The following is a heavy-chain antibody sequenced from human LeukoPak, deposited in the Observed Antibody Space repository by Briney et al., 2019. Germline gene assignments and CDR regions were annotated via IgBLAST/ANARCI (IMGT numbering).Heavy chain of an antibody. D-gene: IGHD2-21*02. J-gene: IGHJ4*02. CDR1: GGSISSYY. Sequence: SETLSLTCTVSGGSISSYYWGWIRQPPGKRLEWIGYIYYSGSTIYNPSLKSRVTISVDTSKNQFSLKLTSVTAADTAVYYCARLGCGGDCYNNYFDYWGQGTLVTVSS. CDR2: IYYSGST. CDR3: ARLGCGGDCYNNYFDY. V-gene: IGHV4-59*08.